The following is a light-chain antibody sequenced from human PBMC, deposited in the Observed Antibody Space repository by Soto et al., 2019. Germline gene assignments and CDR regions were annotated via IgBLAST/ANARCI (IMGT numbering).Light chain of an antibody. CDR1: QSLLHSNGYNY. CDR2: VGS. Sequence: DIVMTQSPLSLPFTPGEPASISCRSSQSLLHSNGYNYLDWYLQKPGQSPQLLICVGSNRASGVPDRFRGSGSGTDFTLKISRVEAEDVGVYYCMQALQTPLTFSGGTKVEIK. J-gene: IGKJ4*01. V-gene: IGKV2-28*01. CDR3: MQALQTPLT.